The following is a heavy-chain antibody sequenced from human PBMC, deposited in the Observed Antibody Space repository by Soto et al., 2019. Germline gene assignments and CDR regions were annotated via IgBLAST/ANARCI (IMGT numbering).Heavy chain of an antibody. CDR2: FSAGGRA. CDR3: AKESMPEHSADTLFDT. CDR1: GFSTNNYA. J-gene: IGHJ5*02. D-gene: IGHD1-1*01. V-gene: IGHV3-23*01. Sequence: GGSLRPSCAAAGFSTNNYAVSWVRQAPGKGLEWVSTFSAGGRAYYADSVRGRFSVARDRSQNTVDLQISVLRPEASAVYYCAKESMPEHSADTLFDTRAQGNRVTVSS.